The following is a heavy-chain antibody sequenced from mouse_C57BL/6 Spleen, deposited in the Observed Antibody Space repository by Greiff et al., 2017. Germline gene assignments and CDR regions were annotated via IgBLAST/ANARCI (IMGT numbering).Heavy chain of an antibody. J-gene: IGHJ3*01. D-gene: IGHD6-1*01. CDR2: IYPGDGDT. V-gene: IGHV1-82*01. CDR3: ARDSPFAY. Sequence: QVQLQQSGPELVKPGASVKISCKASGYAFSSSWMNWVKQRPGEGLEWIGRIYPGDGDTNYNGKFKGKATLTADKSSSTAYMQLSSLTSEDSAVYFCARDSPFAYWGQGTLVTVSA. CDR1: GYAFSSSW.